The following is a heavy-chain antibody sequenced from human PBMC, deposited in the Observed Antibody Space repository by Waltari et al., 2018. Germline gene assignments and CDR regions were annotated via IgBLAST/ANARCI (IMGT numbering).Heavy chain of an antibody. V-gene: IGHV4-4*07. CDR3: GRDGGAIFDY. J-gene: IGHJ4*02. Sequence: QVQVQESGPGLVKPSETLSLTCTVSGASISNYFWSWIRQPAGKGLAWTGSVHTSGRTNDNPTLKGRVTRSIDTSKNQFSLQLSSVTAADAAVYYCGRDGGAIFDYWGQGTLVTVSS. D-gene: IGHD3-10*01. CDR1: GASISNYF. CDR2: VHTSGRT.